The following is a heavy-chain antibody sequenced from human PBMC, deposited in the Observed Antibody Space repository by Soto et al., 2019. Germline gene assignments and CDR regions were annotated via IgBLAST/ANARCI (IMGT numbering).Heavy chain of an antibody. CDR2: ISYDGSNK. CDR1: GFTFSSYG. D-gene: IGHD2-15*01. V-gene: IGHV3-30*18. Sequence: QVQLVESGGGVVQPGRSLRLSCAASGFTFSSYGMHWVRQAPGKGLEWVAVISYDGSNKYYADSVKGRFTISRDNSKNTLYLQMNSLRAEDTAVYYCAKGGTGPWDVVVVADLDYWGQGTLVTVSS. CDR3: AKGGTGPWDVVVVADLDY. J-gene: IGHJ4*02.